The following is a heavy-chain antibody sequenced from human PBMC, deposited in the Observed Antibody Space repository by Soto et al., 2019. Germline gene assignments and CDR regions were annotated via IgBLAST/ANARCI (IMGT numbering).Heavy chain of an antibody. V-gene: IGHV3-23*01. CDR3: AKRYYDSSGPEGNWFDP. CDR1: GFTFSSYA. CDR2: ISGSGGST. D-gene: IGHD3-22*01. J-gene: IGHJ5*02. Sequence: GSLRLSCAASGFTFSSYAMSWVRQAPGKGLEWVSAISGSGGSTYYADSVKGRFTTSRDNSKNTLYLQMNSLRAEDTAVYYCAKRYYDSSGPEGNWFDPWGQGTLVTVS.